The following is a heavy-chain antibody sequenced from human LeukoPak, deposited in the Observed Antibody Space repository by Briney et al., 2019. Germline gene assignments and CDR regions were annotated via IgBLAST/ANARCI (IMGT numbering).Heavy chain of an antibody. V-gene: IGHV1-2*02. Sequence: GASVKVSSKASGYTFTGYYMHWVRQAPGQGLEWMGWINPNSGGTNYAQKFQGRVTMTRDTSISKAYMELSRLRSDDTAVYYCARDLGDIVATTLDYWGQGTLVTVSS. J-gene: IGHJ4*02. D-gene: IGHD5-12*01. CDR3: ARDLGDIVATTLDY. CDR1: GYTFTGYY. CDR2: INPNSGGT.